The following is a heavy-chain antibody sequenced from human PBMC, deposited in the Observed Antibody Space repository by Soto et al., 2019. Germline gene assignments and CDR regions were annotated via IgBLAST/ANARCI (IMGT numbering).Heavy chain of an antibody. CDR2: IKQDGGEK. Sequence: GGSLRLSCAASGFTFSSYWMSWVRQAPGKGLEGVANIKQDGGEKYYVDSVKGRFTISRDNAKKSLYLQMNSLRAEDTAVYYCGRDLRDWDSGSYSYDYWGQGTLVTV. CDR3: GRDLRDWDSGSYSYDY. CDR1: GFTFSSYW. V-gene: IGHV3-7*04. J-gene: IGHJ4*02. D-gene: IGHD1-26*01.